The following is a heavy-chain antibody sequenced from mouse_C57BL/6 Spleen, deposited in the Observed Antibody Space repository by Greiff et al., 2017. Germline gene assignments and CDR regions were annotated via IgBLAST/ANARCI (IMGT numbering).Heavy chain of an antibody. J-gene: IGHJ4*01. CDR2: IWRGGST. CDR1: GFSLTSYG. Sequence: VKLVESGPGLVQPSQSLSITCTVSGFSLTSYGVHWVRQSPGKGLEWLGVIWRGGSTDYNAAFMSRLSITKDNSKSQVFFKMNSLQADDTAIYYCAKTWTKDYAMDYWGQGTSVTVSS. V-gene: IGHV2-5*01. CDR3: AKTWTKDYAMDY.